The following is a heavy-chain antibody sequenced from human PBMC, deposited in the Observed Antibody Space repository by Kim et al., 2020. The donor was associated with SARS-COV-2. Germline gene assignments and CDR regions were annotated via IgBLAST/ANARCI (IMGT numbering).Heavy chain of an antibody. J-gene: IGHJ5*02. Sequence: SETLSLTCAVYGGSFSGYYWSWIRQPPGKGLEWIGEINHSGSTNYNPSLKSRVTISVDTSKNQFSLKLSSVTAADTAVYYCARGAHYYYGSGSRNWFDPWGQGTLVTVSS. D-gene: IGHD3-10*01. V-gene: IGHV4-34*01. CDR1: GGSFSGYY. CDR2: INHSGST. CDR3: ARGAHYYYGSGSRNWFDP.